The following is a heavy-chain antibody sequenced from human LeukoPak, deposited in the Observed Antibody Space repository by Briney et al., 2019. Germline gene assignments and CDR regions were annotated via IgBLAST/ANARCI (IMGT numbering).Heavy chain of an antibody. Sequence: GGSLRLSCAASGFIFRSHWMNWVRQVPGKGLEWVANIKEDGTKTYYLGSVAGRFTISRDNAKDSLYLQMDSLRVEDTAVYYCAAKRRVHPHYSDFWGHGTLVTVSS. CDR3: AAKRRVHPHYSDF. D-gene: IGHD3-3*01. J-gene: IGHJ4*01. CDR1: GFIFRSHW. V-gene: IGHV3-7*01. CDR2: IKEDGTKT.